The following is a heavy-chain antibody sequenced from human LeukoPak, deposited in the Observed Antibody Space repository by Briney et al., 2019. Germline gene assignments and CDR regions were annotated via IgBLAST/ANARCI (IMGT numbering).Heavy chain of an antibody. V-gene: IGHV3-23*01. J-gene: IGHJ5*02. D-gene: IGHD2-2*01. CDR3: GRCSSNSCYRFDP. CDR1: GFTYSCYP. CDR2: ISGSGDNI. Sequence: GGSLRLSCAASGFTYSCYPMHWVRQAPGKGLEWVSAISGSGDNIYYADSVKGRFTISRDNSKNTLYLQMNSLRAEDTAAYYCGRCSSNSCYRFDPWGQGTLVTVSS.